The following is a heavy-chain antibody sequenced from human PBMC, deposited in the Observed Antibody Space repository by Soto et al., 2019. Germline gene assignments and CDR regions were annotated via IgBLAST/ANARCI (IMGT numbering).Heavy chain of an antibody. CDR3: ARVPPIVGGLDY. Sequence: ASVKVSCKASGYIFNSFGISWVRQAPGQGLEWMGWISAYTGNTKYAQNFQGRVTMTTDTSTSTAYMELRSLRSDDTAVYYCARVPPIVGGLDYWGQGTLVTVSS. V-gene: IGHV1-18*01. CDR1: GYIFNSFG. J-gene: IGHJ4*02. CDR2: ISAYTGNT. D-gene: IGHD1-26*01.